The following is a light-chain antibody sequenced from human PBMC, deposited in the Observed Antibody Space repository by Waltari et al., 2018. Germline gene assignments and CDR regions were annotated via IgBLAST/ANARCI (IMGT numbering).Light chain of an antibody. J-gene: IGKJ4*01. CDR1: QSISNF. Sequence: DIQLTQSPSSLSASAGDRVTITCRASQSISNFLNWYQQDPGKAPNLLIYDTSSLQSGVPSRFSGSGSGTDFTLTISSLQPEDFATYFCQQSYRTPLTFGGGTKVEIK. CDR3: QQSYRTPLT. CDR2: DTS. V-gene: IGKV1-39*01.